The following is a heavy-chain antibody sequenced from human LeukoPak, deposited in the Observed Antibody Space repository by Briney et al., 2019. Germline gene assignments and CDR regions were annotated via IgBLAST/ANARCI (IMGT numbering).Heavy chain of an antibody. V-gene: IGHV3-23*01. CDR3: ARGRDGYSS. D-gene: IGHD5-24*01. J-gene: IGHJ4*02. CDR2: IGYSGGDT. Sequence: GGSLRLSCTVSGFTLSSYEMTWFRQAPGKGLEWVSSIGYSGGDTHYADSVKGRFTISRDNSKNTLHLQMNSLRAEDTAVYYCARGRDGYSSWGQGTLVTVSS. CDR1: GFTLSSYE.